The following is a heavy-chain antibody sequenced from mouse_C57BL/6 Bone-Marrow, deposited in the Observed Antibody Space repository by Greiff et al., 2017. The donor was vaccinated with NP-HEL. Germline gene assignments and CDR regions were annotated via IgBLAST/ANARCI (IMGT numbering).Heavy chain of an antibody. V-gene: IGHV1-4*01. Sequence: VQLQQSGAELARPGASVKMSCKASGYTFTSYTMHWVKQRPGQGLEWIGYINPSSGYTKYNQKFKDKATLTADKSSSTAYMQLSSLTSEDSAVYYCARGPSCHSRGFAYWGQGTLVTVSA. CDR2: INPSSGYT. D-gene: IGHD6-1*01. J-gene: IGHJ3*01. CDR1: GYTFTSYT. CDR3: ARGPSCHSRGFAY.